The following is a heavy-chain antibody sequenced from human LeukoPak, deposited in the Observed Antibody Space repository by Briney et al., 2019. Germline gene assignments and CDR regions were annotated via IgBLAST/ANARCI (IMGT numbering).Heavy chain of an antibody. V-gene: IGHV1-46*01. CDR3: ARSYSSGLDY. CDR2: INPSGGST. D-gene: IGHD6-25*01. CDR1: GYTFTGYY. J-gene: IGHJ4*02. Sequence: ASVKVSCKASGYTFTGYYMHWVRQAPGQGLEWMGIINPSGGSTSYAQMVQGRVTMTRDTSTSTVSMELTNLRSEDTAVYYCARSYSSGLDYWGQGALVTVSS.